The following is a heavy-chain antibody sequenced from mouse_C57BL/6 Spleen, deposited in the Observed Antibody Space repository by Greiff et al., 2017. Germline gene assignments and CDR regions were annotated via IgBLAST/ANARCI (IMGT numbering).Heavy chain of an antibody. Sequence: QVQLQQPGAELVMPGASVKLSCKASGYTFTSYWMPWVKQRPGQGLEWIGEIDPSDSYTNYNQKFKGKSTLTVDKSSSTAYMQLSSLTSEDSAVYFCGLYYGSSLFDCWGQGATLSVSS. D-gene: IGHD1-1*01. J-gene: IGHJ2*01. CDR3: GLYYGSSLFDC. V-gene: IGHV1-69*01. CDR2: IDPSDSYT. CDR1: GYTFTSYW.